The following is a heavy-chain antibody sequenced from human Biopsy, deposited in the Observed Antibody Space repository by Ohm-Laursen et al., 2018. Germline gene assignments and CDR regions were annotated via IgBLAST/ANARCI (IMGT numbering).Heavy chain of an antibody. Sequence: SETLSLTCTVSGRSISRSSYYWDWIRQPPGKGLEWIGSIYYSGSTHYNPSLKSRVTISADRSKNQFSLKLISVTGADTAMYYCARQEFATSPLNYWGQGSLVTVSS. CDR3: ARQEFATSPLNY. CDR1: GRSISRSSYY. CDR2: IYYSGST. J-gene: IGHJ4*02. D-gene: IGHD3-10*01. V-gene: IGHV4-39*01.